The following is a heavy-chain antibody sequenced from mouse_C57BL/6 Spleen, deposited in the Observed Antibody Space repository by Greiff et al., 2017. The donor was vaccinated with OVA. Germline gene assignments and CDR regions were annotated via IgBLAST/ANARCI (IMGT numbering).Heavy chain of an antibody. Sequence: VQLQQSGAELVKPGASVKLSCKASGYTFTSYWMHWVKQRPGQGLEWIGMIHPNSGSTNYNEKFKSKATLTVDKSSSTAYMQLSSLTSEDSAVYYCASIYYGNYVGDYWGQGTTLTVSS. D-gene: IGHD2-1*01. CDR3: ASIYYGNYVGDY. CDR2: IHPNSGST. CDR1: GYTFTSYW. J-gene: IGHJ2*01. V-gene: IGHV1-64*01.